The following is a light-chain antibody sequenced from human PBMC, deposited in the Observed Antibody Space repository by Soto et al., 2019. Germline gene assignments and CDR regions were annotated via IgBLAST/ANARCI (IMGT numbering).Light chain of an antibody. J-gene: IGKJ2*01. V-gene: IGKV3-20*01. CDR3: QHYGSSPYT. CDR2: GAS. Sequence: EIVLTQSPGTLSLSPGERATLSCRASQSVSSNYLAWYQQKPGQAPRLLIYGASSRATGIPDRFSGSGSGKDFPLTISRLEPEDFAVYYCQHYGSSPYTFGQGTKLEIK. CDR1: QSVSSNY.